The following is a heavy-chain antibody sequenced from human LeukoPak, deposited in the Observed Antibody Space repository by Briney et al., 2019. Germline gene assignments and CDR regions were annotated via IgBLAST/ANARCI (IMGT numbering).Heavy chain of an antibody. CDR2: ISGSSSTI. V-gene: IGHV3-48*01. D-gene: IGHD6-13*01. J-gene: IGHJ4*02. Sequence: GGSLRLSCAASGFTFSSYWMNWVRQAPGKGLEWISYISGSSSTIYYADSVKGRFTISRDNAKNSLYLQMNSLRAEDTAVYYCARALVAAARNFDYWGQGTLVTVSS. CDR3: ARALVAAARNFDY. CDR1: GFTFSSYW.